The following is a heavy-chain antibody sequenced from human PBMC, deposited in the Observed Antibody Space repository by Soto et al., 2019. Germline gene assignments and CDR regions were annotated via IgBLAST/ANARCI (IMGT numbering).Heavy chain of an antibody. J-gene: IGHJ5*02. D-gene: IGHD3-22*01. V-gene: IGHV1-18*04. CDR2: ISAYSGNT. CDR3: ARVVGTMIVVVITNNWFDP. CDR1: GYTFTSYG. Sequence: ASVKVSCKASGYTFTSYGISWVRQAPGQGLEWMGWISAYSGNTNYAQKLQGRVTMTTDTSTSTAYMELRSLRSDDTAVYYCARVVGTMIVVVITNNWFDPWGQGTLVTVSS.